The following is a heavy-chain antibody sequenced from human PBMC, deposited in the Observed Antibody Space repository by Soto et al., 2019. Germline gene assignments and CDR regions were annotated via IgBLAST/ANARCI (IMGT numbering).Heavy chain of an antibody. CDR2: ISWISGGI. J-gene: IGHJ5*02. D-gene: IGHD3-9*01. Sequence: GGSLRLSCAASGFIFDDFAMHWVRQAPGKGLEWVSGISWISGGIGYADSVRGRFTISRDNANNSLYLQMNSLRTEDTAVYYCAKDAGGGGNILNGYPVDEAGWFDPWGQGT. V-gene: IGHV3-9*01. CDR1: GFIFDDFA. CDR3: AKDAGGGGNILNGYPVDEAGWFDP.